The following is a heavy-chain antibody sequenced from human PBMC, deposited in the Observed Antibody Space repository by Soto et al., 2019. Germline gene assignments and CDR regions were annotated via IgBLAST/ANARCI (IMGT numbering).Heavy chain of an antibody. V-gene: IGHV1-18*01. J-gene: IGHJ6*02. CDR3: ARDRGHIVVVPAAHTNYYYGMDV. D-gene: IGHD2-2*01. Sequence: QVQLVQSGAEVKKPGASVKVSCKASGYTFTSYGISWVRQAPGQGLEWMGWISAYNGNTNYAQKLQGRVTMTTDTSTSKAYMELRSLRSDDTAVYYCARDRGHIVVVPAAHTNYYYGMDVWGQGTTVTVSS. CDR1: GYTFTSYG. CDR2: ISAYNGNT.